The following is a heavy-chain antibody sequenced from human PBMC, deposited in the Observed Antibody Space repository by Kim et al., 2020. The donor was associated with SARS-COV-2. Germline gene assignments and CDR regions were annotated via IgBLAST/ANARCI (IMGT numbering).Heavy chain of an antibody. CDR2: IIPILGIA. CDR3: ARVRQLCPPGSDYYDYGIDV. J-gene: IGHJ6*02. Sequence: SVKVSCKASGGTFSSYAISWVRQAPGQGLEWMGRIIPILGIANYAQKFQGRVTITADKSTSTAYMELSSLRSEDTAVYYCARVRQLCPPGSDYYDYGIDVWGQGTLVTVSS. D-gene: IGHD6-6*01. V-gene: IGHV1-69*04. CDR1: GGTFSSYA.